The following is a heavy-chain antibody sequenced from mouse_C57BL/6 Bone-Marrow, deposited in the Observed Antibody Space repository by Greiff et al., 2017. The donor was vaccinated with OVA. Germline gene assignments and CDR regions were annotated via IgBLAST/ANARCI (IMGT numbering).Heavy chain of an antibody. D-gene: IGHD2-1*01. CDR3: ARSSYGNYRDY. CDR1: GYSFSSSW. V-gene: IGHV1-82*01. CDR2: IYPGDGDT. J-gene: IGHJ2*01. Sequence: QVQLQQSGPELVKPGASVKISCKASGYSFSSSWLNWVQQRPGKGLEWIGRIYPGDGDTNYNGKFKGKATLTADKSSSTAYMQLSSLTSEDSAVYFCARSSYGNYRDYWGQGTTLTVSS.